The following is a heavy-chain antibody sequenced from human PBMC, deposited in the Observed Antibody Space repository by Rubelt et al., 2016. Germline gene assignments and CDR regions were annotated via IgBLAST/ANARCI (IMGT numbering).Heavy chain of an antibody. Sequence: QVQLVQSGAEVKKPGSSATVSCKASGGTFSSYAISWVRQAPGQGLEWMGRIIPILGIANYAQKFQGRVTITAEKSTSTAYMELSSLRSEDTAVYYCARDPRSYHAFDIWGQGTMVTVSS. V-gene: IGHV1-69*04. D-gene: IGHD1-26*01. CDR3: ARDPRSYHAFDI. CDR2: IIPILGIA. CDR1: GGTFSSYA. J-gene: IGHJ3*02.